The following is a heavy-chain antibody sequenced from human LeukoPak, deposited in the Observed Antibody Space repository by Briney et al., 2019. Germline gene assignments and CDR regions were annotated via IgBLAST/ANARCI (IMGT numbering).Heavy chain of an antibody. CDR2: IYYSGST. V-gene: IGHV4-59*01. D-gene: IGHD4/OR15-4a*01. CDR1: GGSISSYY. CDR3: ARPGGAFWYFDL. Sequence: SETLSLTCTVSGGSISSYYRSWIRQPPGKGLEWIGYIYYSGSTNYNPSLKSRVTISVDTSKNQFSLKLSSVTVADTAVYYCARPGGAFWYFDLWGRGTLVTVSS. J-gene: IGHJ2*01.